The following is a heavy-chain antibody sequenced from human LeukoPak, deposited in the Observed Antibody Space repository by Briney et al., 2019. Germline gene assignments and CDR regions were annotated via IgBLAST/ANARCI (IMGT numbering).Heavy chain of an antibody. Sequence: GGSLRLSCSASGFTFNSYAMHWVRQAPGKGLEYVSAISHDGVTTYYADSVKGRFTIFRDNSKNTLYLQMSSLRAEDTAVYYCVTLAVAGYWGQGTVVTVSS. CDR2: ISHDGVTT. D-gene: IGHD6-19*01. V-gene: IGHV3-64D*09. CDR1: GFTFNSYA. CDR3: VTLAVAGY. J-gene: IGHJ4*02.